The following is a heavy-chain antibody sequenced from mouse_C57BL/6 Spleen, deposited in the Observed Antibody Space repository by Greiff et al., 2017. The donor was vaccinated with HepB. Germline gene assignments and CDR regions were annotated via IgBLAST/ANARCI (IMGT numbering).Heavy chain of an antibody. D-gene: IGHD2-1*01. CDR2: IHPSDSDT. CDR1: GYTFTSYW. CDR3: AMGGNSYAMDY. V-gene: IGHV1-74*01. Sequence: QVQLKQPGAELVKPGASVKVSCKASGYTFTSYWMHWVKQRPGQGLEWIGRIHPSDSDTNYNQKFKGKATLTVDKSSSTAYMQLSSLTSEDSAVYYCAMGGNSYAMDYWGQGTSVTVSS. J-gene: IGHJ4*01.